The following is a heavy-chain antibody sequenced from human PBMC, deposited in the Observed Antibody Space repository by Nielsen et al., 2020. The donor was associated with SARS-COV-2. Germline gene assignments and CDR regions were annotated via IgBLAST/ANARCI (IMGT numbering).Heavy chain of an antibody. D-gene: IGHD2-8*02. CDR1: GYTFTSND. J-gene: IGHJ4*02. V-gene: IGHV1-18*04. Sequence: ASVKVSCKASGYTFTSNDITWVRQAPGQGLEWMGRISPSNGNTKYAQRFQGRVTMTADASTSTAYMELRSLRSDDTAVYYCARDPYCTGGVCYTFDYWGQGTLITVSS. CDR3: ARDPYCTGGVCYTFDY. CDR2: ISPSNGNT.